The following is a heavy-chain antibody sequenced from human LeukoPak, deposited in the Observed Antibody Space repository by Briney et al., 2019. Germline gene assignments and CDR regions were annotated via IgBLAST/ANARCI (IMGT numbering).Heavy chain of an antibody. V-gene: IGHV3-48*01. Sequence: GGSLRLSCTASGFTLSNAWMSWVRQAPGKGLEWVAYISSSAILYADSVKGRFTISRDTARNSLYLEMNSLRAEDTALYYCVIIGCYRGVCHFDVWGQGTMVSVSS. CDR2: ISSSAI. J-gene: IGHJ3*01. D-gene: IGHD2-21*01. CDR3: VIIGCYRGVCHFDV. CDR1: GFTLSNAW.